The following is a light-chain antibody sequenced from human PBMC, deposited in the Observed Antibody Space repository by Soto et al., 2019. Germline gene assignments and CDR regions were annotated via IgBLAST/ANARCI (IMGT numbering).Light chain of an antibody. CDR3: MQALQAPNT. J-gene: IGKJ2*01. CDR1: QRLLHSNGYNY. CDR2: LGS. V-gene: IGKV2-28*01. Sequence: ILMTQSPLSLPVAPGEPASISCRSIQRLLHSNGYNYLDWYLQKPGQSPQLLIYLGSNRASGVPDRFSGTGSGTDFTLKISRVEADDVGVYYCMQALQAPNTFGQGTKVDIK.